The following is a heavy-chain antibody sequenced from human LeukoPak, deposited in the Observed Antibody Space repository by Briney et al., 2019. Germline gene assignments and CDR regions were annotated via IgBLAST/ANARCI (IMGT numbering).Heavy chain of an antibody. CDR2: IYYSGST. V-gene: IGHV4-39*02. D-gene: IGHD3-10*01. CDR1: GGSISSSSYY. J-gene: IGHJ4*02. CDR3: ARDSGGGSGSYYRYFDY. Sequence: SETLSLTCTVSGGSISSSSYYWGWIRQPPGKGLEWIGSIYYSGSTYYNPSLKSRVTISVDTSKNQFSLKLSSVTAADTAVYYCARDSGGGSGSYYRYFDYWGQGTLVTVSS.